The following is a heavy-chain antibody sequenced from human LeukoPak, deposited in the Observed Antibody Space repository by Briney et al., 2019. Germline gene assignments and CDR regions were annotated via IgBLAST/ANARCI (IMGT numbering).Heavy chain of an antibody. CDR1: GGSISSYY. CDR2: IYYSGST. J-gene: IGHJ6*02. CDR3: ARFLGFRPSYNYGMDV. V-gene: IGHV4-59*01. Sequence: PSETLSLTCTVSGGSISSYYWSWIRQPPGKGLEWIGYIYYSGSTNYNPSLKSRVTISVDTSKNQFSLKLSSVTAADTAVYYCARFLGFRPSYNYGMDVWGQGTTVTVSS. D-gene: IGHD7-27*01.